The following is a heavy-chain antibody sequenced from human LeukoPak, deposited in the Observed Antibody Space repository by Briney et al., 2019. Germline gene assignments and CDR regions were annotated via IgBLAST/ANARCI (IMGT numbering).Heavy chain of an antibody. J-gene: IGHJ4*02. CDR1: GYAFTSYS. CDR3: ARDLDGYNSYYFDY. CDR2: ISAYNGNT. V-gene: IGHV1-18*01. D-gene: IGHD5-24*01. Sequence: GASVKVSCKASGYAFTSYSISWVRQAPGQGLEWMGWISAYNGNTNYAQKLQGRVTMRTDTSTSTAYMELRSLRSDDTAVYYCARDLDGYNSYYFDYCGQGTLVTVSS.